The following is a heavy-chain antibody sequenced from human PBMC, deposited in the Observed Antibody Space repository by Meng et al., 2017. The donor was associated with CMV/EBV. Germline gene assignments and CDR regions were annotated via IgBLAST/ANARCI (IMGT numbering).Heavy chain of an antibody. J-gene: IGHJ4*02. CDR1: GGSFSRYA. CDR2: INPNSGGT. D-gene: IGHD6-13*01. V-gene: IGHV1-2*02. CDR3: ARGRAAAEDY. Sequence: SCNASGGSFSRYAISWVRQAPGQGLGWMGWINPNSGGTNYAQKFQGRVTMTRDTSISTAYMELSRLRSDDTAVYYCARGRAAAEDYWGQGTLVTVSS.